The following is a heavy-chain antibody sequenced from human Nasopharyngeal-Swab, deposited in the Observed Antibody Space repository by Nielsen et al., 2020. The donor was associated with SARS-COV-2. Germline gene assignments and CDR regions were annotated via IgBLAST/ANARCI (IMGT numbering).Heavy chain of an antibody. D-gene: IGHD1-7*01. CDR2: INYNGATT. CDR1: GFTLRNYA. Sequence: GESLKISCAVSGFTLRNYAMTWVRQAPGKGLEWVSGINYNGATTTYADSVKGRFTISRDNANNVLYLQMHSLRAEDTALYYCARDRKEVGITGTLRGDYWGLGTMVTVSA. CDR3: ARDRKEVGITGTLRGDY. J-gene: IGHJ4*02. V-gene: IGHV3-20*04.